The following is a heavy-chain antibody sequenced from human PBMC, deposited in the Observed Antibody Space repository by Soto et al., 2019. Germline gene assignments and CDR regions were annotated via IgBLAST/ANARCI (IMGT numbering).Heavy chain of an antibody. V-gene: IGHV3-23*01. Sequence: GGSLRLSCAASGFTFSSYDMHWVRQATGKGLEWVSAISDSGGSTYYADSVKGRFTISRDNSKNTLYLQMNSLRAEDTAVYYCAKAKIFGVVLIPLLDYWGQGTLVTVSS. CDR2: ISDSGGST. CDR1: GFTFSSYD. CDR3: AKAKIFGVVLIPLLDY. D-gene: IGHD3-3*01. J-gene: IGHJ4*02.